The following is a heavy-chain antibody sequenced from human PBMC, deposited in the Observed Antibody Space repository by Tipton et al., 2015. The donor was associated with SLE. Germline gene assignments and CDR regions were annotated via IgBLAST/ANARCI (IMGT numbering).Heavy chain of an antibody. D-gene: IGHD3-16*01. CDR1: GFTVSSSY. Sequence: SLRLSCAASGFTVSSSYMSWVRQAPGKGLEWVSVLYSGGSTYYADSVKGRFTISRDNSKNTLYLQMNSLRAEDTAVYYCARGVWGGPDFDSWGQGTLVTVSS. CDR2: LYSGGST. J-gene: IGHJ4*02. V-gene: IGHV3-53*01. CDR3: ARGVWGGPDFDS.